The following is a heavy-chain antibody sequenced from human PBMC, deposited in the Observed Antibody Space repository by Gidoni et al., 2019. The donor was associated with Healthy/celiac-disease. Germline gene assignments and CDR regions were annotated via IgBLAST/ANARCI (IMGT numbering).Heavy chain of an antibody. Sequence: EVQLVASGGGLVQPGRSLRLSCAASGFTFDDYAMHWGRQAPGKGLEWVSGISWNSGSIGYADSVKGRFTISRDNAKNSLYLQMNSLRAEDTALYYCAKDRGLWGADHNTPDWGQGTLVTVSS. J-gene: IGHJ4*02. D-gene: IGHD1-26*01. V-gene: IGHV3-9*01. CDR1: GFTFDDYA. CDR2: ISWNSGSI. CDR3: AKDRGLWGADHNTPD.